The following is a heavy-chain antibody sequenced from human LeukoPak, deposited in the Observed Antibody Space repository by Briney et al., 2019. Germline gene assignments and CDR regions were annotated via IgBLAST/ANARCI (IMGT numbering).Heavy chain of an antibody. V-gene: IGHV3-33*01. CDR2: IWYDGSNK. CDR3: ARGLKGTYGDFDY. D-gene: IGHD4-17*01. Sequence: GGSLRLSCAASGFTFSSYGMHWVRQAPGKGLEWVAVIWYDGSNKYYACSVKGRFTISRDNSKNTLYLQMNSLRAEDTAVYYCARGLKGTYGDFDYWGQGTLVTVSS. J-gene: IGHJ4*02. CDR1: GFTFSSYG.